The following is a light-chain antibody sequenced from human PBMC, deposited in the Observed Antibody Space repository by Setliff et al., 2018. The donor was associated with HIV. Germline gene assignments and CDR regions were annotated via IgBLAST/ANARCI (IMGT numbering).Light chain of an antibody. CDR1: SSDVGAYNY. V-gene: IGLV2-14*03. CDR3: SIHRSRGYV. Sequence: QSVLTQPASVSGSPGQSITISCTGTSSDVGAYNYVSWYQQHPGKAPKLMIYDVSNRPSGVSNRFSGSKSGNTASLTISGLQAEDEADYYCSIHRSRGYVFGTGTKVT. J-gene: IGLJ1*01. CDR2: DVS.